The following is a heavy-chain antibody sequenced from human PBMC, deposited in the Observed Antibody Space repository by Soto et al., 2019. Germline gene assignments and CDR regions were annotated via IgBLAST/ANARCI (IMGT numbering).Heavy chain of an antibody. D-gene: IGHD2-15*01. Sequence: GGSLRLSCASSGFTFSSYAMSWVRQAPGKGMEWVAAISGSGGSTYYAGSVKGRFTISRDNSKNTLYLQMNSLRAEDAAVYYCAKDLVGSNADYFDYWGQGTLVTVS. J-gene: IGHJ4*02. CDR3: AKDLVGSNADYFDY. V-gene: IGHV3-23*01. CDR1: GFTFSSYA. CDR2: ISGSGGST.